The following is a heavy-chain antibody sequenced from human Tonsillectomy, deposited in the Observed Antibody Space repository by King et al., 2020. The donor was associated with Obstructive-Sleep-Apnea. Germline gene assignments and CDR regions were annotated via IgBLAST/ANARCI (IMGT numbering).Heavy chain of an antibody. Sequence: QLVQSGGGLVQPGGSLRLSCAASGFTFSSYAMSWVRQAPGKGLELVSAISGMGGSTYYADSGKGRFTISRDNSKNTLYLQMNSLRAEYTAVYYCAKGGSMVRGVIRDFDYWGQGTLVTVSS. J-gene: IGHJ4*02. CDR1: GFTFSSYA. CDR2: ISGMGGST. CDR3: AKGGSMVRGVIRDFDY. V-gene: IGHV3-23*04. D-gene: IGHD3-10*01.